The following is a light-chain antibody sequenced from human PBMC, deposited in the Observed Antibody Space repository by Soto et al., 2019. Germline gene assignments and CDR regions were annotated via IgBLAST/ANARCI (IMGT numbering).Light chain of an antibody. Sequence: DNFLTQSPSTLCLSSGARATLSCRASQSVSNYVAWYQQKPGQAPRLLIYDASNRATGIPARFSGSGSGTDFTLTISSLEPEDFAVYYCQQRSNWLFGPGTKVDI. CDR2: DAS. J-gene: IGKJ3*01. V-gene: IGKV3-11*01. CDR3: QQRSNWL. CDR1: QSVSNY.